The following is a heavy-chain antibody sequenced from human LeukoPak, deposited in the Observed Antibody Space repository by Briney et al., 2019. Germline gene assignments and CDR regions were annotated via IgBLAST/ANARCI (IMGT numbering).Heavy chain of an antibody. J-gene: IGHJ6*02. CDR2: ISSSSSYI. CDR1: GFTFSSYS. D-gene: IGHD4-17*01. Sequence: GGSLRLSCAASGFTFSSYSMNWVRQAPGKGLEWVSSISSSSSYIYYADSVKGRFAISRDNAKNSLYLQMNSLRAEDTAVYYCASSLWYGDYGTLYYYYYGMDVWGQGTTVTVSS. V-gene: IGHV3-21*01. CDR3: ASSLWYGDYGTLYYYYYGMDV.